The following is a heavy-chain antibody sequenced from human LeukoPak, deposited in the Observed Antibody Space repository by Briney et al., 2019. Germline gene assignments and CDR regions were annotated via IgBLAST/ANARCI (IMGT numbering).Heavy chain of an antibody. J-gene: IGHJ3*02. CDR3: ARASNYYDSRGLGAFDI. CDR2: IYNSGST. D-gene: IGHD3-22*01. Sequence: PSETLSLTCAVSGGAISSGGYSWSWIRQPPGKGLEWIGYIYNSGSTYYNPSLKSRVTISVDTSKKQLSLKPSSVTAADTAVYYCARASNYYDSRGLGAFDIWGQGTMVTVSS. V-gene: IGHV4-30-4*07. CDR1: GGAISSGGYS.